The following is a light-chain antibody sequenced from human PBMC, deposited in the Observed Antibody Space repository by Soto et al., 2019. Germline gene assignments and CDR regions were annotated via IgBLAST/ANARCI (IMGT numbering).Light chain of an antibody. CDR1: QSVNNW. V-gene: IGKV1-5*01. CDR3: QQYNSYWT. Sequence: DIQMTQYPSTLSASVGERVTISCRASQSVNNWLAWYQRKPGKAPKLLIHDASTLESGSPSRFSGSGSGTEFTLIISSLQPGDFATYYCQQYNSYWTFGQGTKVEIK. CDR2: DAS. J-gene: IGKJ1*01.